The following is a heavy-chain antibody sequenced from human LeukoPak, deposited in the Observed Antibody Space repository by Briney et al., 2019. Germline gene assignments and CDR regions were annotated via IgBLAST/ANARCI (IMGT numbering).Heavy chain of an antibody. CDR2: INPSGGST. V-gene: IGHV1-46*01. J-gene: IGHJ4*02. CDR1: GYTFTSYY. D-gene: IGHD3-10*01. Sequence: GASVKVSYKASGYTFTSYYMHWVRQAPGQGLEWMGIINPSGGSTSYAQKFQGRVTMTRDMSTSTVYMELSSLRSEDTAVYYCARDRVVLWFGESQMGYWGQGTLVTVSS. CDR3: ARDRVVLWFGESQMGY.